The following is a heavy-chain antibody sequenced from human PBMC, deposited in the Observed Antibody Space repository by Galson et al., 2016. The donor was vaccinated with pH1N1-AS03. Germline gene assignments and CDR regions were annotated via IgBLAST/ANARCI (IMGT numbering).Heavy chain of an antibody. CDR1: GFTFRTFS. J-gene: IGHJ3*02. CDR3: IKEENRLQSRRSDAFDI. D-gene: IGHD5-18*01. V-gene: IGHV3-64D*06. Sequence: SLRLSCAASGFTFRTFSIYWVRQAPGKGLEYVSGISDNGINTYYADPVKARFTISRDKSKNTVYLQMSSLRTEDTAVYYCIKEENRLQSRRSDAFDIWGRGTMVTVSS. CDR2: ISDNGINT.